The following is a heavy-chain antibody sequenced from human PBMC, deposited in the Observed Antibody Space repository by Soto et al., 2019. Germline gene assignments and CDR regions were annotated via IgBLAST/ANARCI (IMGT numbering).Heavy chain of an antibody. Sequence: SETLSLTCTVSGGSINSFFWSGVRQPPGKGLESIGYIFYSGSTNYNPSLKSRVTISLDTSKTQFSLNLTSVTAADTAVYYCATQTGLYYYGLDVWGQGAMVTVSS. V-gene: IGHV4-59*01. CDR2: IFYSGST. CDR3: ATQTGLYYYGLDV. CDR1: GGSINSFF. J-gene: IGHJ6*02.